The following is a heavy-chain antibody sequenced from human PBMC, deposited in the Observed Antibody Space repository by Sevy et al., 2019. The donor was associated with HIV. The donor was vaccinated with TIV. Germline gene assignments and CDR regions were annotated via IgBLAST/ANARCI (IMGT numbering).Heavy chain of an antibody. D-gene: IGHD2-8*01. CDR1: GFTFSKYS. Sequence: GGSLRLSCAASGFTFSKYSMSWVRQPPGKGLEWVSTLSFGCGEINYADSVKGRFTISRANSKSLVYLQMNNLRPEDTAVYYCAREGCTKPHDYWGQGTLVTVSS. J-gene: IGHJ4*02. V-gene: IGHV3-23*01. CDR3: AREGCTKPHDY. CDR2: LSFGCGEI.